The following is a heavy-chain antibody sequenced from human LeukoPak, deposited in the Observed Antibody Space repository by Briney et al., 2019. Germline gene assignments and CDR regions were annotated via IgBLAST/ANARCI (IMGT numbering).Heavy chain of an antibody. D-gene: IGHD3-22*01. Sequence: PSETLSLTCTVSGGSISSSSYYWGWIRQPPGKGLEWIGSIYYSGSTYYNPSLKSRVTISVDTSKSPFSLKLSSVTAADTAVYYCASLTYYYDSSGYYSPQYYYYYYHMDVWGKGTTVTVSS. CDR2: IYYSGST. CDR3: ASLTYYYDSSGYYSPQYYYYYYHMDV. J-gene: IGHJ6*03. V-gene: IGHV4-39*01. CDR1: GGSISSSSYY.